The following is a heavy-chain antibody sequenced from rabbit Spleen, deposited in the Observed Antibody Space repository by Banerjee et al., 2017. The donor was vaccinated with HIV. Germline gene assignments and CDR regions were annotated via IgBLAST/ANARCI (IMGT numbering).Heavy chain of an antibody. D-gene: IGHD7-1*01. Sequence: QSLEESGGDLVKPGASLTLTCTASGFSFSSSYYMCWVRQAPGKGLEWIACIYAGSSGSTYSAIWAKGRFTISRTSSTTVTLQMTSLTVADTATYFCARDTGTSFSSYGMDLWGQGTLVTVS. CDR1: GFSFSSSYY. CDR2: IYAGSSGST. CDR3: ARDTGTSFSSYGMDL. V-gene: IGHV1S40*01. J-gene: IGHJ6*01.